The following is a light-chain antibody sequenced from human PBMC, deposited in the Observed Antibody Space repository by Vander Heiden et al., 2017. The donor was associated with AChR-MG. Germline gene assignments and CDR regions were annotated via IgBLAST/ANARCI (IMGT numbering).Light chain of an antibody. Sequence: DTVSTQSPGTLPLSTGERACLPCRARLSVSSSYLAWYQQKPGHAPRLLIYGASSRATGIPDRFSVSGSGTDFTLTISRLAPEDFAVYYCQQYGSSPTFGQGTKVEIK. V-gene: IGKV3-20*01. CDR1: LSVSSSY. CDR3: QQYGSSPT. CDR2: GAS. J-gene: IGKJ1*01.